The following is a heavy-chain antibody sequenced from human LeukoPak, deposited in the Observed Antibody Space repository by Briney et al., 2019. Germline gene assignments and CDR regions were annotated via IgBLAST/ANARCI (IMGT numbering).Heavy chain of an antibody. D-gene: IGHD6-19*01. J-gene: IGHJ4*02. CDR1: GFTFSSYG. CDR2: IRYDGSNK. Sequence: GGSLRLSCAASGFTFSSYGMHWVRQAPGKGLEWVAFIRYDGSNKYYADSVKGRFTISRDNSKNTLYLQMNSLRAEDTAVYYCAKDGARYSSGFAYFDYWGQGTLVTVSS. V-gene: IGHV3-30*02. CDR3: AKDGARYSSGFAYFDY.